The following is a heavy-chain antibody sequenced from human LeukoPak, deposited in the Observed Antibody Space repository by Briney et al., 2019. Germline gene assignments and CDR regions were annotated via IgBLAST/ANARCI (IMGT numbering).Heavy chain of an antibody. CDR2: IYTSGST. CDR3: ARRSIVATVFDAFDI. Sequence: SETLSLTCTVSGGSISSYYWSWIRQPAGKGLEWIGRIYTSGSTNYNPSLKSRVTMSVDTSKNQFSLKLSSVTAADTAVYYCARRSIVATVFDAFDIWGQGTMVAVSS. V-gene: IGHV4-4*07. J-gene: IGHJ3*02. D-gene: IGHD5-12*01. CDR1: GGSISSYY.